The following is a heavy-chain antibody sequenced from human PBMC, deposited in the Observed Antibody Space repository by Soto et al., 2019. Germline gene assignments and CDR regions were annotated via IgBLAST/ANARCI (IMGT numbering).Heavy chain of an antibody. CDR2: ISAYNGKT. Sequence: QVQLVQSGGEVKKPGASVKLSCTASGYTFTSYGISWVRQAPGQGLEWMGWISAYNGKTNYAQKVQGRVTMTTDTTTRNAYMDLRSLRSDDTAVYYCARGGDVKYYHGMDVWGQGTTVTVSS. CDR3: ARGGDVKYYHGMDV. J-gene: IGHJ6*02. CDR1: GYTFTSYG. V-gene: IGHV1-18*01. D-gene: IGHD5-12*01.